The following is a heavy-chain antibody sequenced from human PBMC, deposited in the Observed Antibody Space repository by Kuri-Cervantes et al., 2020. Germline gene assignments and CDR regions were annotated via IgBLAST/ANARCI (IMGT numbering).Heavy chain of an antibody. D-gene: IGHD5-18*01. J-gene: IGHJ4*02. CDR3: ARGTQLWLLVD. Sequence: TLSLTCTVSGGSISSHYWSWIRQPPGKALEWLARIDWDDDKFYTTSLKTRLTISKDTSKNQVVLTMTNMDPVDTATYFCARGTQLWLLVDWGRGTLVTVSS. V-gene: IGHV2-70D*14. CDR2: IDWDDDK. CDR1: GGSISSHY.